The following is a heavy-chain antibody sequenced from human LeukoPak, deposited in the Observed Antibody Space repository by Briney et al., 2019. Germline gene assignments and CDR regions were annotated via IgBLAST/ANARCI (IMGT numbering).Heavy chain of an antibody. D-gene: IGHD3-22*01. V-gene: IGHV3-21*01. CDR2: ISNSGSYI. CDR1: GFTFSSYS. CDR3: ARASTYDSSGYLDFDY. J-gene: IGHJ4*02. Sequence: GGSLRLSCAASGFTFSSYSMNWVRQAPGKGLEWVSSISNSGSYIYYADSVKGRFTISRDNAKNSLYLQMNSLRAEDTAVYYCARASTYDSSGYLDFDYWGQGTLVTVSS.